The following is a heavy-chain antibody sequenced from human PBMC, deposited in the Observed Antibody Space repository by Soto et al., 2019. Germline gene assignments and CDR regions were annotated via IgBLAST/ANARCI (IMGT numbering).Heavy chain of an antibody. V-gene: IGHV4-34*01. D-gene: IGHD2-15*01. Sequence: QVQLQQWGAGLLKPSETLSLTCAVYGGSFSGYYWSWIRQPPGKGLEWIGESNLSGSTNYNPSLMSRVTISVDTSKNQFSLKLSSVTAADTAVYYCARVYCSGGSCYSHDAFDIWGQGTMVTVSS. CDR1: GGSFSGYY. CDR3: ARVYCSGGSCYSHDAFDI. CDR2: SNLSGST. J-gene: IGHJ3*02.